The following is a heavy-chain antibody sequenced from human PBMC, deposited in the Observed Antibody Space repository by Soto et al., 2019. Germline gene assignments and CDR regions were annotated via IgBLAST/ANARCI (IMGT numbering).Heavy chain of an antibody. J-gene: IGHJ6*02. CDR2: ISSSSSTI. Sequence: GGYPRLSCISSGFTFSSYSMNWVRQAPGKGLEWVSYISSSSSTIYYADSVKGRFTISRDNAKNSLHLQMNSLRDEDTAVYYCALCSSWLSDKYGMDVWGPRT. CDR1: GFTFSSYS. D-gene: IGHD6-13*01. V-gene: IGHV3-48*02. CDR3: ALCSSWLSDKYGMDV.